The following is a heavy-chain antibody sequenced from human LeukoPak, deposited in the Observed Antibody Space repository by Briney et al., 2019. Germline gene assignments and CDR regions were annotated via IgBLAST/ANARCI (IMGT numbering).Heavy chain of an antibody. J-gene: IGHJ5*02. D-gene: IGHD2-2*02. CDR3: ARGFYCGSTSCYTFWFDP. CDR1: GYTFSDYG. CDR2: INVYNGNT. Sequence: ASVKVSCKASGYTFSDYGITWMRQAPGQGLECMGWINVYNGNTNYAQKLQGRVTMTTDTSTRTAYMELRSLRSDDTAVYYCARGFYCGSTSCYTFWFDPWGQGTLVTVSS. V-gene: IGHV1-18*01.